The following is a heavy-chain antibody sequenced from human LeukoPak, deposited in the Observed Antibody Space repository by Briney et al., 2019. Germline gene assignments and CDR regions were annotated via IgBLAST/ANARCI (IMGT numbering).Heavy chain of an antibody. V-gene: IGHV4-59*01. J-gene: IGHJ4*02. D-gene: IGHD6-25*01. CDR3: ARAGGVKTAALDLDY. CDR2: IYYSGSA. Sequence: SSETLSLTCTVSGGSISDYSWSWIRQPPGKGLEWIGNIYYSGSANHNPSLKSRVTISRDTSKNQFSLKLTSVTAADTAVYYCARAGGVKTAALDLDYWGQGTLVTVSS. CDR1: GGSISDYS.